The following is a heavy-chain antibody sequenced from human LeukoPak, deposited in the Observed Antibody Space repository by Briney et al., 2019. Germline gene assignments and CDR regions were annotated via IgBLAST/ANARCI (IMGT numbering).Heavy chain of an antibody. CDR1: GFTFSSSA. J-gene: IGHJ4*02. CDR2: INNVGSHI. D-gene: IGHD6-13*01. Sequence: GGSLRLSCAASGFTFSSSAMNWVRQAPGKGLEWVSSINNVGSHIYYADSVKGRFTISRDNAKNSLYLQMNSLRAEDTAVYYCARDRDSSSQYYFDYWGQGTLVTVSS. CDR3: ARDRDSSSQYYFDY. V-gene: IGHV3-21*01.